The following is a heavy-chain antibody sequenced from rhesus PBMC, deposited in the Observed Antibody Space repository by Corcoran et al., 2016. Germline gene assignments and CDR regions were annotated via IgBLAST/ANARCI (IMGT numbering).Heavy chain of an antibody. J-gene: IGHJ4*01. V-gene: IGHV2S1*01. CDR1: GFSLSTSGMG. Sequence: QVTLKESGPALVKPTQTLTLTCTFSGFSLSTSGMGVGWIRQPPGKALEWLASIYWDDDKYSGTSMKSKLTISKHTSKNQVVLTMTNMDPLDTTTYYCARGPEYEHRFDYWGQGVLVTVSS. CDR2: IYWDDDK. CDR3: ARGPEYEHRFDY. D-gene: IGHD1-38*01.